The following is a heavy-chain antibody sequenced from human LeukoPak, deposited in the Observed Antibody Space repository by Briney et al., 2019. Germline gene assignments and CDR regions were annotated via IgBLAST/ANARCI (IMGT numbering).Heavy chain of an antibody. V-gene: IGHV3-30*04. CDR2: VSYDGGNK. CDR3: NHYGMDV. Sequence: PGGSLRLSCAASGFTFSSYAIHWVRRAPGKGLEWVSIVSYDGGNKYYADSVKGRFTISRDNAKNSLYLQMNSLRDEDTAVYYCNHYGMDVWGQGTTVTVSS. J-gene: IGHJ6*02. CDR1: GFTFSSYA.